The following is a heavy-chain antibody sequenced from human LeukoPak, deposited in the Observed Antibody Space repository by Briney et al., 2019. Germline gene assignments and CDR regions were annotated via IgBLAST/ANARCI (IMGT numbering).Heavy chain of an antibody. D-gene: IGHD6-13*01. CDR3: ATAAGERDWFDP. J-gene: IGHJ5*02. Sequence: SETLSLTCTVSGGSISSSSYYWGWIRQPPGKGLEWIGSIYYSGSTNYNPSLKSRVTISVDTSKNQFSLKLSSVTAADTAVYYCATAAGERDWFDPWGQGTLVTVSS. V-gene: IGHV4-39*07. CDR1: GGSISSSSYY. CDR2: IYYSGST.